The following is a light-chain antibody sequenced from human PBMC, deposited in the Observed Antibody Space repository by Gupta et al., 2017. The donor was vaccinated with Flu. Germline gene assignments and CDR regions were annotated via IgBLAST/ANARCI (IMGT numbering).Light chain of an antibody. V-gene: IGKV1-33*01. CDR2: AAS. CDR1: QDIKNN. Sequence: DIRMTQSPSSLSASVGDRVTFTCQASQDIKNNLNWYQQRPGKAPKVLIYAASNWETGVPSRFSGSDYGKDVTFTISSRQQEDFATSFCQQYYDLPSYSFGQGTKLEVK. CDR3: QQYYDLPSYS. J-gene: IGKJ2*03.